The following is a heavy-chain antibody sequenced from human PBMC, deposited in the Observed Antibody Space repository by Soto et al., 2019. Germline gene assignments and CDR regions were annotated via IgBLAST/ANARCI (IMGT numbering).Heavy chain of an antibody. V-gene: IGHV3-23*01. Sequence: EVQLLESGGDLVQPGGSLRLSCAASGFTFSTYAMSWVRQAPGNGLKWVSAISGSGGSTYYADSVKGRFTISRDNSKNTLYLQMNSLRAEDTAVYYCALQQAVAGTTNWFDPWGQGTLVTVSS. CDR1: GFTFSTYA. J-gene: IGHJ5*02. D-gene: IGHD6-19*01. CDR3: ALQQAVAGTTNWFDP. CDR2: ISGSGGST.